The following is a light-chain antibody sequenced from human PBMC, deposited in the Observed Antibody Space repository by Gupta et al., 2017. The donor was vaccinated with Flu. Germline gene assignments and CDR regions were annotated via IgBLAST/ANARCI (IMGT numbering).Light chain of an antibody. CDR1: QNIGGA. V-gene: IGKV6-21*01. Sequence: EIVLTQSPDFQSVTPKEKVTITCRASQNIGGALHWYQQKADQSPKLLIKYASQSFSGVPSRFSGSGSGTDFTLKINSLEPEDAATYYCLQGSDLPRRFGQGTKLEIK. CDR2: YAS. J-gene: IGKJ1*01. CDR3: LQGSDLPRR.